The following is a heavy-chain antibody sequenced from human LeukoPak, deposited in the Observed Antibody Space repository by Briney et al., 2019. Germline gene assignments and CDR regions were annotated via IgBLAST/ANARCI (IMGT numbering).Heavy chain of an antibody. Sequence: PSETLSLTCAVSGGSISGYYWSWIRQPPGKGLEWIGNIYSSGSTNYNPSLKSRVTISVDTSKTQLSLTLTSVTAADTAVYYCARNIPSAMLNFDYWGQGTRVTVAS. D-gene: IGHD2-2*01. J-gene: IGHJ4*02. CDR3: ARNIPSAMLNFDY. V-gene: IGHV4-59*01. CDR1: GGSISGYY. CDR2: IYSSGST.